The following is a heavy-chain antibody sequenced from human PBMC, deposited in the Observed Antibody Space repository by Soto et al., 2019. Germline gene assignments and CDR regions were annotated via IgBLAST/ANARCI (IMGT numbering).Heavy chain of an antibody. Sequence: QVHLVQSGAEVKKTGSSVKVSCKASGGTFSIYGFSWVRQAPGQGPEWIGGIIPILTTPNYAQKFHGRVTIVADESTTTVYMELSSLKSEDTAVYYCATSVGIATTGEDGMDVWGQGTSVTVSS. CDR3: ATSVGIATTGEDGMDV. D-gene: IGHD2-8*02. CDR2: IIPILTTP. V-gene: IGHV1-69*01. J-gene: IGHJ6*02. CDR1: GGTFSIYG.